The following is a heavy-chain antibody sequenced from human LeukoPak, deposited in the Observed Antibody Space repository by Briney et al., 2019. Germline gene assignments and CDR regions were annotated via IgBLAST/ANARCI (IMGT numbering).Heavy chain of an antibody. J-gene: IGHJ4*02. CDR2: INTDGSST. D-gene: IGHD6-13*01. V-gene: IGHV3-74*01. Sequence: GGSLRLSCAASGFTFISYWMHWVRQAPGKGLVWVSRINTDGSSTSYADSVKGRFTISRDNAKNSLYLQMNSLRAEDTAMYYCAKDIAGTPSSTQFDYWGQGTLVTVSS. CDR3: AKDIAGTPSSTQFDY. CDR1: GFTFISYW.